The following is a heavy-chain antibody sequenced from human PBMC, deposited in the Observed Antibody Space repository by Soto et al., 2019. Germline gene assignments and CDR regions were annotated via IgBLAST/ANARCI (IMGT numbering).Heavy chain of an antibody. Sequence: GGSLRLSCAASGFTFSNAWMSWVRQAPGKGLEWVGRIKSKTDGGTTDYAAPVKGRFTISRDDSKNTLYLQMNSLKTEDTAVYYCTTAFIAIVLEQELDYWGQGTLVTVSS. CDR1: GFTFSNAW. CDR2: IKSKTDGGTT. D-gene: IGHD3-16*02. J-gene: IGHJ4*02. CDR3: TTAFIAIVLEQELDY. V-gene: IGHV3-15*01.